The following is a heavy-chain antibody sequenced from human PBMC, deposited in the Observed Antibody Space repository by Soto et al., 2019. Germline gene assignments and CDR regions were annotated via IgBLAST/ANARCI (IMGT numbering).Heavy chain of an antibody. D-gene: IGHD2-15*01. CDR2: IYWDDDN. J-gene: IGHJ5*02. V-gene: IGHV2-5*02. CDR1: GFSLGTSGVG. CDR3: AHRSGRGGSCFHRNWFDP. Sequence: GSVPTLGNPTQTLTLTCTFSGFSLGTSGVGVGWIRQPPGKALEWLALIYWDDDNRYSPSLKSRLTITKDTSKNQVVLTMTNMDPVDTATYYCAHRSGRGGSCFHRNWFDPWGQGSLGTVSS.